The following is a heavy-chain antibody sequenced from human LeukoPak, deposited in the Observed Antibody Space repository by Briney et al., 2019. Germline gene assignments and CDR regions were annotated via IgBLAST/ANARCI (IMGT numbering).Heavy chain of an antibody. D-gene: IGHD6-6*01. CDR3: TGQEYSSSPGDY. CDR1: GFTFGGSA. J-gene: IGHJ4*02. Sequence: PGGSLRLSCAASGFTFGGSAMHWVRQAPGKGLEWLGRIRSKANSYAAAYAASVKGRFTISRDDSRNTAYLQMNSLKTEDTAVYYCTGQEYSSSPGDYWGQGTLVTVSS. V-gene: IGHV3-73*01. CDR2: IRSKANSYAA.